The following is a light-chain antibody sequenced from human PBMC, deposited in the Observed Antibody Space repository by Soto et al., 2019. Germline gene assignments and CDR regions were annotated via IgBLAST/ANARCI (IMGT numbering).Light chain of an antibody. CDR2: DVT. CDR1: SSDIGLYNY. J-gene: IGLJ2*01. V-gene: IGLV2-14*01. CDR3: TSYTNSNTLI. Sequence: QSVLTQPASVSGSPGQSVTISCTGTSSDIGLYNYVSWYQQHPGKAPKLMVYDVTHRPSGVYNRFSGSKSGNTASLTISGLLVEDEADYYCTSYTNSNTLIFGGGTKVTVL.